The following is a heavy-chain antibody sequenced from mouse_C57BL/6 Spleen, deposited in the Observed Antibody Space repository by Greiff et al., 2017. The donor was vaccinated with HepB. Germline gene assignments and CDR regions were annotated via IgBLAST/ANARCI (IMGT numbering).Heavy chain of an antibody. Sequence: EVMLVESEGGLVQPGSSMKLSCTASGFTFSDYYMAWVRQVPEKGLEWVANINYDGSSTYYLDSLKSRFIISRDNAKNILYLQMSSLKSEDTATYYCARDDTDGYFDVWGTGTTVTVSS. D-gene: IGHD5-1-1*01. V-gene: IGHV5-16*01. CDR1: GFTFSDYY. CDR2: INYDGSST. CDR3: ARDDTDGYFDV. J-gene: IGHJ1*03.